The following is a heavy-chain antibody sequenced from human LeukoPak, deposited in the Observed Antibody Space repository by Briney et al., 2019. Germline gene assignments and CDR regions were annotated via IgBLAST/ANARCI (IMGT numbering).Heavy chain of an antibody. CDR3: AGGSTIFGVANYYFDY. D-gene: IGHD3-3*01. V-gene: IGHV4-59*12. CDR2: IYYTGST. J-gene: IGHJ4*02. CDR1: GGAITNYY. Sequence: PSETLSLTCGVSGGAITNYYWNWIRQAPGKGLEWLGYIYYTGSTNYNPSLKSRVTMSVDTSKNQFSLKLSSVTAADTAVYYCAGGSTIFGVANYYFDYWGQGTPVTVSS.